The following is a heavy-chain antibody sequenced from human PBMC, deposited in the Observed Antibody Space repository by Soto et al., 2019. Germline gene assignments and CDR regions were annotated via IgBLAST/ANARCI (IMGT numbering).Heavy chain of an antibody. J-gene: IGHJ3*02. CDR3: ARGRAYCGGDCYAFDI. Sequence: SETLSLTCAVYGGSFSGYYWSWIRQPPGKGLEWIGEIKHSGNTNYNPTLKSRVTISVDTSKNQFSQKQSSVTAADTAVYYCARGRAYCGGDCYAFDILGQGTMVTVSS. CDR1: GGSFSGYY. CDR2: IKHSGNT. V-gene: IGHV4-34*01. D-gene: IGHD2-21*02.